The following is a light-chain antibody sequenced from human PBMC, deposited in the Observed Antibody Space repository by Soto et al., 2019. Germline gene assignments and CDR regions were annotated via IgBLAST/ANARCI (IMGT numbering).Light chain of an antibody. Sequence: AIQLTQSPSSLSASVGDRVTITCRASQGISSALARYQQKPGKAPKLLIYDASSLESGVPSRFSGSGSGTDFTLTISTLQPEDFATYYCQQFNSYPALTFGGGTKVEIK. CDR2: DAS. V-gene: IGKV1-13*02. CDR1: QGISSA. J-gene: IGKJ4*01. CDR3: QQFNSYPALT.